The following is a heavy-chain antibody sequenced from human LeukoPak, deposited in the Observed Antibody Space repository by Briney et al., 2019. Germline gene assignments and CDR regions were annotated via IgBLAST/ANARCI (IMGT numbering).Heavy chain of an antibody. Sequence: GGSLRLSCAASGFPSSDYSMNWVRQAPGKGLEWVSSISSGSSYIYYTDSVKGRFTISRDSAKNSLYLQMNSLRAEDTAVYYCARAPYDTSGYIVHWGQGTLVTVSS. CDR1: GFPSSDYS. CDR2: ISSGSSYI. V-gene: IGHV3-21*01. CDR3: ARAPYDTSGYIVH. J-gene: IGHJ5*02. D-gene: IGHD3-22*01.